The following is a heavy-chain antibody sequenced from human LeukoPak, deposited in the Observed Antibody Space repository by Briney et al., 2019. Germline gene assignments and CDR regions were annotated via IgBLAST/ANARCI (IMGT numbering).Heavy chain of an antibody. Sequence: PGGSLRLSCAASGFTFSNYNMNWVRQAPGKGLEWVSSISSSSSYIYYADSVKGRFTISRDNAKNSLYLQMNSLRAEDTAVYYCARDRYCTTTRCSDYWGQGTLVTVSS. CDR3: ARDRYCTTTRCSDY. D-gene: IGHD2-2*01. CDR1: GFTFSNYN. J-gene: IGHJ4*02. V-gene: IGHV3-21*01. CDR2: ISSSSSYI.